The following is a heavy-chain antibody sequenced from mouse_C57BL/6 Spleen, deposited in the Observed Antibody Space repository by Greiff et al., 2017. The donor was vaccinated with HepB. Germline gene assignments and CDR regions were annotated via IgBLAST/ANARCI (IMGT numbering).Heavy chain of an antibody. CDR1: GFSLTSYG. Sequence: VKLQESGPGLVAPSQRLSITCTVSGFSLTSYGVHWVRQPPGKGLEWLVVIWSDGSTTYNSALKSRLSISKDNSKSQVFLKMNSLQTDDTAMYYCARHEVDYAWFAYWGQGTLVTVSA. CDR3: ARHEVDYAWFAY. V-gene: IGHV2-6-1*01. D-gene: IGHD2-4*01. CDR2: IWSDGST. J-gene: IGHJ3*01.